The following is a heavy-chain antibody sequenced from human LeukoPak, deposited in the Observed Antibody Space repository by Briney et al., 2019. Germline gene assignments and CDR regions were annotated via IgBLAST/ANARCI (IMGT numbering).Heavy chain of an antibody. CDR3: AKEPRYCSGGSCYPGYYYGMDV. CDR2: ISYDESNK. Sequence: GGSLRLSCAASGFTFSSYGMHWVRQAPGKGLEWVAVISYDESNKYYADSVKGRFTISRDNSKNTLYLQMNSLRAEDTAVYYCAKEPRYCSGGSCYPGYYYGMDVWGQGTTVTVSS. CDR1: GFTFSSYG. V-gene: IGHV3-30*18. D-gene: IGHD2-15*01. J-gene: IGHJ6*02.